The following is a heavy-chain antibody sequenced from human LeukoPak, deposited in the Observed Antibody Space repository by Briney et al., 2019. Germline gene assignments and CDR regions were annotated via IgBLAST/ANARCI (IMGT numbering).Heavy chain of an antibody. CDR1: GFTFSSYA. CDR3: ARESASIYGSGYYFDY. J-gene: IGHJ4*02. V-gene: IGHV3-30*04. D-gene: IGHD3-10*01. Sequence: GGSLRLSCAASGFTFSSYAMHWVRQAPGKGLEWVAVISYDGSNKYYADSVKGRFTISRDNSKNTLYLQMNSLRAEDTAVYYCARESASIYGSGYYFDYWGQGTLVTVSS. CDR2: ISYDGSNK.